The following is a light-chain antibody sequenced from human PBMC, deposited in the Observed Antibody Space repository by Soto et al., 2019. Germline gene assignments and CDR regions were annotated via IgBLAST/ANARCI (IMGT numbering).Light chain of an antibody. CDR3: SSYTDSSSLV. CDR2: EGN. CDR1: RSDVGTYNL. Sequence: QPVLTQPASVSGSPGQSITISCTGTRSDVGTYNLVSWYQRHPGKVPNLIIYEGNKRPSGVSNRFSGSRSGNTASLTISGLQAEDEADYYCSSYTDSSSLVFGGGTKLTVL. V-gene: IGLV2-23*01. J-gene: IGLJ3*02.